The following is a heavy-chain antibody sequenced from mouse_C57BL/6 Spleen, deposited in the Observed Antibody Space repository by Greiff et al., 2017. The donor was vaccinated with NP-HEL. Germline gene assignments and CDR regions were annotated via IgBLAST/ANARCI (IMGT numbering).Heavy chain of an antibody. J-gene: IGHJ4*01. D-gene: IGHD2-4*01. CDR3: ARSLYDYDVGYYAMDY. CDR2: INPSSGYT. CDR1: GYTFTSYW. V-gene: IGHV1-7*01. Sequence: VQLVESGAELAKPGASVKLSCKASGYTFTSYWMHWVKQRPGQGLEWIGYINPSSGYTKYNQKFKDKATLTADKSSSTAYMQLSSLTYEDSAVYYCARSLYDYDVGYYAMDYWGQGTSVTVSS.